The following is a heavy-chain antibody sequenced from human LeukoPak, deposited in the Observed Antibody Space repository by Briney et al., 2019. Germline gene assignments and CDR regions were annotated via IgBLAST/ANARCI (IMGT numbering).Heavy chain of an antibody. D-gene: IGHD6-13*01. J-gene: IGHJ4*02. CDR1: GYTFTGYY. Sequence: GALVKVSCKASGYTFTGYYMHWVRQAPGQGLEWMGWINPNSGGTNYAQKFQGRVTMTRDTSISTAYMELSRLRSDDTAVYYCARGFVNRWQQLGSYWGQGTLVTVSS. CDR2: INPNSGGT. V-gene: IGHV1-2*02. CDR3: ARGFVNRWQQLGSY.